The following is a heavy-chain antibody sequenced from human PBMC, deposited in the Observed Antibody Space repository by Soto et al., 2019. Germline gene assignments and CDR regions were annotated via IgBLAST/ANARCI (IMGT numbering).Heavy chain of an antibody. CDR2: ISSSSSYI. V-gene: IGHV3-21*01. CDR1: GFTFSSYS. J-gene: IGHJ6*02. Sequence: GGSLRLSCAASGFTFSSYSMNWVRQAPGKGLEWVSSISSSSSYIYYADSVKGRFTISRDNVKNSLYLQMNSLRAEDTAVYYCARDKSPDIVATIADYYYYGMDVWGQGTTVTVSS. CDR3: ARDKSPDIVATIADYYYYGMDV. D-gene: IGHD5-12*01.